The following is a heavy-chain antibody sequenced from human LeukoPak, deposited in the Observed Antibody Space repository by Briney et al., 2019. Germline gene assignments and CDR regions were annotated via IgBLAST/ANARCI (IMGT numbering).Heavy chain of an antibody. CDR1: GDSVSSNSAA. Sequence: SQTLSLTCAISGDSVSSNSAAWDWIRQSPSRGLEWLGRTYYRSKWYNDYAVSVKSRITINPDTSKSQFSLRLDSVTPEDTAVYYCAREPGYCAGGSCYYYFDLWGRGTLVTVSS. CDR2: TYYRSKWYN. CDR3: AREPGYCAGGSCYYYFDL. J-gene: IGHJ2*01. V-gene: IGHV6-1*01. D-gene: IGHD2-15*01.